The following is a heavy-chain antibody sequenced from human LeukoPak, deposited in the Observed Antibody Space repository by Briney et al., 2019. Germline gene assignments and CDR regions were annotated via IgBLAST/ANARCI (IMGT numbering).Heavy chain of an antibody. J-gene: IGHJ4*02. CDR1: GYTFTGYY. CDR3: ARPFYAILTGMNPYYFDY. D-gene: IGHD3-9*01. V-gene: IGHV1-2*02. Sequence: ASVKVSRMASGYTFTGYYMHRVRQAPGQGLEWMGWINPNSGGTNYAQKFQGRVTMTRDTSISTAYMELSRLRSDDTAVYYCARPFYAILTGMNPYYFDYWGQGTLVTVSS. CDR2: INPNSGGT.